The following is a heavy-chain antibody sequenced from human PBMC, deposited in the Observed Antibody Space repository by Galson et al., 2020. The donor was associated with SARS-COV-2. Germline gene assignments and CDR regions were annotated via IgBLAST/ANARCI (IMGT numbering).Heavy chain of an antibody. CDR1: GDSVSSNSVA. J-gene: IGHJ4*02. D-gene: IGHD2-21*02. Sequence: SETLSLTCAISGDSVSSNSVAWNWIRQSPSRGLEWLGRTYYRSKWYYDYAVSVKSRITINPDTSKNQFSLQLNSVTPEDTAVYYCARGLAGGDYSDPFYYWVQGSLVTVSS. V-gene: IGHV6-1*01. CDR2: TYYRSKWYY. CDR3: ARGLAGGDYSDPFYY.